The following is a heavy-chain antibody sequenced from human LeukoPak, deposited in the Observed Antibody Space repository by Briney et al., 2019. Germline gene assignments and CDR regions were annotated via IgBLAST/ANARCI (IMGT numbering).Heavy chain of an antibody. CDR1: GYTFTSYA. CDR2: INAGNGNT. CDR3: ARDMLRGDP. D-gene: IGHD3-10*01. Sequence: ASVKVSCKASGYTFTSYAMHWVRQAPGQRLEWMGWINAGNGNTKYSQKFQGRVTMTRDTSISTAYMELSRLRSDDTAVYYCARDMLRGDPWGQGTLVTVSS. J-gene: IGHJ5*02. V-gene: IGHV1-3*01.